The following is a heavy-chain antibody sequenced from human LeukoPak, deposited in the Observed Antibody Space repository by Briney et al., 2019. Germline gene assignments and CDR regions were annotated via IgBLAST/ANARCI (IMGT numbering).Heavy chain of an antibody. CDR1: GYTFTSYY. Sequence: ASVKVSCKAPGYTFTSYYIHWVRQAPGQGLEWMGLINPSGGSTIYAQKSQGRVTMTEDTSTDTAYMELSSLRSEDTAVYYCATSPNILTGMDVWGKGTTVTVSS. CDR2: INPSGGST. J-gene: IGHJ6*03. CDR3: ATSPNILTGMDV. V-gene: IGHV1-46*01. D-gene: IGHD3-9*01.